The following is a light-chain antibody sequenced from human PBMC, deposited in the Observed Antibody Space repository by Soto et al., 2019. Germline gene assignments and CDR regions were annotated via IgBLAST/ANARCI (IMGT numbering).Light chain of an antibody. CDR1: QNVGSRY. CDR2: HAS. V-gene: IGKV3D-20*02. CDR3: QHHSNWLWT. Sequence: TVLTQSPGTLSLSPGERATLSCRASQNVGSRYLAWYQQKPGQAPRLLIYHASNRATGIPARFSGSGSGTDFTLTISSLEPEDFAIYYCQHHSNWLWTFGQGTRLEI. J-gene: IGKJ5*01.